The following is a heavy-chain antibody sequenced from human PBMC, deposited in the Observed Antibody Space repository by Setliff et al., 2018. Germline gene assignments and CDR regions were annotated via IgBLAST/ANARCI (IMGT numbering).Heavy chain of an antibody. CDR1: GGTFSSYG. D-gene: IGHD2-15*01. CDR3: AREGVDTRSSTDYRYYMDV. CDR2: TIPNFGTT. Sequence: ASVKVSCKASGGTFSSYGISWVRQAPGQGLEWLGGTIPNFGTTNYAQEFQGRVTIMTDESTSTAYMEVISLRYEDTAVYYCAREGVDTRSSTDYRYYMDVWGRGTTVTVSS. J-gene: IGHJ6*03. V-gene: IGHV1-69*05.